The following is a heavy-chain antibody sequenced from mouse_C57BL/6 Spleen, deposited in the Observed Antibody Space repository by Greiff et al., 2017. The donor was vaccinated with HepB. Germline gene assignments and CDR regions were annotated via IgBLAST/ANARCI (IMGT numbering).Heavy chain of an antibody. CDR1: GFTFSNYW. Sequence: EVKLMESGGGLVQPGGSMKLSCVASGFTFSNYWMNWVRQSPEKGLEWVAQIRLKSDNYATHYAESVKGRFTISRDDSKSSVYLQMNNLRAEDTGIYYCTGAWDEDYWGQGTTLTVSS. J-gene: IGHJ2*01. D-gene: IGHD4-1*01. CDR2: IRLKSDNYAT. V-gene: IGHV6-3*01. CDR3: TGAWDEDY.